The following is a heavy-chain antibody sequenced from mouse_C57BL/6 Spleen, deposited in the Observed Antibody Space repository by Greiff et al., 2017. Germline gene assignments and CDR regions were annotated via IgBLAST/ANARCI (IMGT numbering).Heavy chain of an antibody. CDR3: ARQSSYSPYYFDY. Sequence: EVHLVESGGGLVKPGGSLKLSCAASGFTFSSYTMSWVRQTPEKRLEWVATISGGGGNTYYPDSVKGRFTISRDNAKNTLYLQMSSLRSEDTALYYCARQSSYSPYYFDYWGEGTTLTVSS. CDR1: GFTFSSYT. J-gene: IGHJ2*01. D-gene: IGHD2-12*01. V-gene: IGHV5-9*01. CDR2: ISGGGGNT.